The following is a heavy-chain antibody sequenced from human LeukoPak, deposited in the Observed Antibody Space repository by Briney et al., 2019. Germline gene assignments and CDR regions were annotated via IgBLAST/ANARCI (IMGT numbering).Heavy chain of an antibody. Sequence: GGSLRLSCAASGLTFSSYAMSWVRQAPGKGLEWVSAISGSGGSTYYADSVKGRFTISRDNSKNTLYLQMNSLTAGDTAVYYCAGAGSETQWRAFDFWGQGALVTVFS. D-gene: IGHD6-19*01. CDR1: GLTFSSYA. CDR2: ISGSGGST. J-gene: IGHJ4*02. V-gene: IGHV3-23*01. CDR3: AGAGSETQWRAFDF.